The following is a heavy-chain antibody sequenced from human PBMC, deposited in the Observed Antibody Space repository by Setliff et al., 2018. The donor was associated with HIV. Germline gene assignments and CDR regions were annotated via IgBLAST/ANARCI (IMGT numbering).Heavy chain of an antibody. J-gene: IGHJ4*02. V-gene: IGHV4-61*05. CDR1: GASLSRSTYY. Sequence: SETLSLTCTVSGASLSRSTYYWGWIRQPPGKGLEWIGDIFYTGSTNYNPSLKSRVTISIDTSKNQFSLKLSSVTAADTAVYYCARGRVFDYWGQGTLVTVSS. CDR2: IFYTGST. CDR3: ARGRVFDY.